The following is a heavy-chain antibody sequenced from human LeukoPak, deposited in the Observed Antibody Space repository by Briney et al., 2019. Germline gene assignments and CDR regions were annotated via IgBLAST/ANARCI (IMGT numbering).Heavy chain of an antibody. Sequence: GGSLRLSCAASGFTFSSYAVSWVRQAPGKGLEWVSAISGSGGSTYYADSVKGRFTISRDNSKNTLYLQMNSLRAEDTAVYYCAEVILDDFWSGYDAFDIWGQGTMVTVSS. J-gene: IGHJ3*02. D-gene: IGHD3-3*01. CDR2: ISGSGGST. V-gene: IGHV3-23*01. CDR1: GFTFSSYA. CDR3: AEVILDDFWSGYDAFDI.